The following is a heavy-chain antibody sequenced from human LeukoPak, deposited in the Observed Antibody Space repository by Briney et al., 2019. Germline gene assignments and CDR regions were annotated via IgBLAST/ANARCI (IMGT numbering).Heavy chain of an antibody. CDR1: GYTFTSYD. CDR3: ARVRPGVDYVDY. Sequence: ASVKVSCKASGYTFTSYDINWVRQATGQGLEWMGWMNPNSGNTGYAQKFQGRVTITRNTSISTAYMELSSLRSEDTAVYYCARVRPGVDYVDYWGQGTLVTVSS. J-gene: IGHJ4*02. D-gene: IGHD2-8*01. CDR2: MNPNSGNT. V-gene: IGHV1-8*03.